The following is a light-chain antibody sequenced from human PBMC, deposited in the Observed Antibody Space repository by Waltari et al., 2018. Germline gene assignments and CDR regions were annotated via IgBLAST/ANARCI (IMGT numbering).Light chain of an antibody. V-gene: IGLV2-14*03. CDR1: SSDVGAYNY. Sequence: QSALTQPASVSGSPGQSITISCTGTSSDVGAYNYVSWYQQHPGKAPKLMIYDVTNRPSGGSNRFSGSKSDNTASLTISGLQAEDEADYYCSSYTSSSTLAFGGGTKLTVL. J-gene: IGLJ2*01. CDR2: DVT. CDR3: SSYTSSSTLA.